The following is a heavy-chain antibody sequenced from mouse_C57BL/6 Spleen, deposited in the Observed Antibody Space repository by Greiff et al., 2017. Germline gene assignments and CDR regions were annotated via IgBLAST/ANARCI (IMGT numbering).Heavy chain of an antibody. J-gene: IGHJ1*03. Sequence: ESGPGLVKPSQSLSLTCSVTGYSITSGYYWNWIRQFPGNKLEWMGYISYDGSNNYNPSLKNRISITRDTSKNQFFLKLNSVTTEDTATYYCARFTTVVAHWYFDVWGTGTTVTVSS. V-gene: IGHV3-6*01. CDR1: GYSITSGYY. CDR3: ARFTTVVAHWYFDV. D-gene: IGHD1-1*01. CDR2: ISYDGSN.